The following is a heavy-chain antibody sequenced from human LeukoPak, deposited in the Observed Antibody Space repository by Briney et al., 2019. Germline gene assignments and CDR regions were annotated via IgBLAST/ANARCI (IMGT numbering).Heavy chain of an antibody. CDR1: GYTFTGYY. CDR2: INPNSGGT. D-gene: IGHD3-3*01. V-gene: IGHV1-2*02. Sequence: ASVKVSCKASGYTFTGYYMHWVRQAPGQGLEWIGWINPNSGGTNCAQKFQGRVTMTRDTSISTAYMELSRLRSDDTAVYYCARSYYDFWSGYLYYFDYWGQGTLVTVSS. CDR3: ARSYYDFWSGYLYYFDY. J-gene: IGHJ4*02.